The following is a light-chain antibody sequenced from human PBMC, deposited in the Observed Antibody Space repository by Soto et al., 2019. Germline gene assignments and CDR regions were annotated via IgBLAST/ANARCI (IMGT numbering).Light chain of an antibody. J-gene: IGKJ2*01. CDR2: GAS. V-gene: IGKV3-15*01. Sequence: EIVMTQSPATLSVSPGERATLSCRASQSVSSNLAWYQQKPGQAPRLLIYGASTRPTGIPARFSGSGSGTEFTLTISSLQSEDFAVYYCQQYNNWLLHTFGQGTKLEIK. CDR1: QSVSSN. CDR3: QQYNNWLLHT.